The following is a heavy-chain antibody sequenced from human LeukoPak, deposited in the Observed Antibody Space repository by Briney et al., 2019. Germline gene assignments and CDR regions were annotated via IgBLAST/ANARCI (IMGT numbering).Heavy chain of an antibody. J-gene: IGHJ6*02. V-gene: IGHV4-39*07. CDR3: ARDRSPEGYYDSSHWDYYHGMDV. CDR2: IYDSGST. Sequence: KPSETLSLTCTVSGGSIRSSYYYWGWIRQPPGKGLEWIGSIYDSGSTYYNPSLKSRVTISVDTSKNQFSLKLSSVTAADTAMYYCARDRSPEGYYDSSHWDYYHGMDVWGQGTTVTVSS. CDR1: GGSIRSSYYY. D-gene: IGHD3-22*01.